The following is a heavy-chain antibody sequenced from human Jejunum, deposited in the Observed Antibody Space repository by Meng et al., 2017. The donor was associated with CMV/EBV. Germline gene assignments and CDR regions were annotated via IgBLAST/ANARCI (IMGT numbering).Heavy chain of an antibody. CDR2: ILPNLGSS. V-gene: IGHV1-69*16. J-gene: IGHJ6*02. D-gene: IGHD3-9*01. Sequence: NGVGQATGQGLEWMGEILPNLGSSKYAQKFQGRVTITTDAFTNTAYMEVSGLTSEDTAVYYCARPHRAYYDVLTGHYPHYPLDVWGQGTTVTVSS. CDR3: ARPHRAYYDVLTGHYPHYPLDV.